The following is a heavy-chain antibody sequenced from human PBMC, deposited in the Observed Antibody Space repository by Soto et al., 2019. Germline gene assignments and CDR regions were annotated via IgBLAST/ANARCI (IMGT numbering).Heavy chain of an antibody. V-gene: IGHV3-23*01. Sequence: EVQLLESGGGLVQPGGSLRLSCAASGFTFINYVMRWVRQAPGKGLEWVSSIRGGGAYTYYADSVKGRFTISRDDSKKTMFLKINSLRADDQAVYYFATGGNSTRWPSDYWGQGTLVTVSS. J-gene: IGHJ4*02. CDR3: ATGGNSTRWPSDY. CDR2: IRGGGAYT. D-gene: IGHD2-2*01. CDR1: GFTFINYV.